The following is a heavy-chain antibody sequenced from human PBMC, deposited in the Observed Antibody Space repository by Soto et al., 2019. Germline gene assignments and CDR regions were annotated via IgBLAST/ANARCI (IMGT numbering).Heavy chain of an antibody. D-gene: IGHD6-19*01. Sequence: EVQLVESGGGLVKPGGSLRLSCAASGFTFSSYSMSWVRQAPGKGLVWVSSISSSSSYIYYAASVKGRFTISRDNAKKLLYLQTNSLRAEDTAVYYGARGRGVAGTDSVQYDVMDVGGQATAPTVSS. J-gene: IGHJ6*01. V-gene: IGHV3-21*01. CDR2: ISSSSSYI. CDR3: ARGRGVAGTDSVQYDVMDV. CDR1: GFTFSSYS.